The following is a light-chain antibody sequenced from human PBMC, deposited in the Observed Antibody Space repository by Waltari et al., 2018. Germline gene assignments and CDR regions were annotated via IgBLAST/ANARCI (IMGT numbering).Light chain of an antibody. J-gene: IGLJ1*01. Sequence: QSALTQPASVSGSPGQSITISCTGTSSDVGTYNYVSWYQQHPGKAPKLMIYEVNNRPTGLSNRFSGAKSSHTASLTSSGVNGEDEADNYSSSYTGSSTLVFGTGTKVTVL. V-gene: IGLV2-14*01. CDR3: SSYTGSSTLV. CDR1: SSDVGTYNY. CDR2: EVN.